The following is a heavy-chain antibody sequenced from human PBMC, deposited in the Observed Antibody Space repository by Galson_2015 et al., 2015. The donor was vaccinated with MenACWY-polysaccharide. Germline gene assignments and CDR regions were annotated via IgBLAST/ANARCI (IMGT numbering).Heavy chain of an antibody. CDR2: VSYDGNSQ. D-gene: IGHD2-2*01. CDR3: ARDGCSSTNCHDYYNYYMDV. V-gene: IGHV3-30*04. J-gene: IGHJ6*03. Sequence: SLRLSCAVSGTSLRSYAMHWVRQAPGKGLEWVAVVSYDGNSQKYAEAVKGRFTIYRDNSKKTVYLKMNRLRPEDTAIYSCARDGCSSTNCHDYYNYYMDVRGKGTTVSVSS. CDR1: GTSLRSYA.